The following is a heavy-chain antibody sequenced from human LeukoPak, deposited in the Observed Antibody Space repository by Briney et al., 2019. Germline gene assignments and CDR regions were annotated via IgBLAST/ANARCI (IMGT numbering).Heavy chain of an antibody. D-gene: IGHD3-22*01. CDR2: IYYSGSP. CDR3: ARTAYDGSGYYSDY. CDR1: GGSISSGGYY. Sequence: SETLSLTCTVSGGSISSGGYYWTWIRQHPGKGLEWIGYIYYSGSPYYSPPLKSRVTISVDTSKNQFSLKLSSVTAADTAVYYCARTAYDGSGYYSDYWGQGTLVTVSS. V-gene: IGHV4-31*03. J-gene: IGHJ4*02.